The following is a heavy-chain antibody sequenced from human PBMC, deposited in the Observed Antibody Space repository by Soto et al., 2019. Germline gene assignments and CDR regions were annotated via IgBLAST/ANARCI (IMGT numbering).Heavy chain of an antibody. CDR1: GYTFNNYN. CDR3: ARADYYGSGSYAY. D-gene: IGHD3-10*01. V-gene: IGHV1-8*01. J-gene: IGHJ4*02. CDR2: MNPNSGNT. Sequence: ASVKVSCKASGYTFNNYNINWVRQATGQGLEWMGWMNPNSGNTGYAQKFQGRVTMTRYTSISTAYMELSSLRSDDTAVYYCARADYYGSGSYAYWGQGTLVTVSS.